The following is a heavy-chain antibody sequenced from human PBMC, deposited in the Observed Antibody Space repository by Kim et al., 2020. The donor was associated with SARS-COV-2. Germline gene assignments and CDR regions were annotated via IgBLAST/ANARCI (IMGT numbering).Heavy chain of an antibody. J-gene: IGHJ4*02. D-gene: IGHD3-16*01. CDR3: ARVVRWGSRFDY. Sequence: SETLSLTCTVSGGSVSSGSYYWSWIRQPPGKGLEWIGYIYYSGSTNYNPSLKSRVTISVDTSKNQFSLKLSSVTAADTAVYYCARVVRWGSRFDYWGQGTLVTVSS. CDR1: GGSVSSGSYY. CDR2: IYYSGST. V-gene: IGHV4-61*01.